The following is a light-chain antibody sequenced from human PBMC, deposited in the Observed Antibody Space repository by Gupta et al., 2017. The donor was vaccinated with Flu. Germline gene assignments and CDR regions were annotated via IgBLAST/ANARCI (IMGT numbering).Light chain of an antibody. J-gene: IGKJ4*01. CDR3: MQALQTPLT. CDR2: LGS. Sequence: DIVMTQSPLYLPVTPGEPASISCRSSQSLLHSNGYNYLVWYLQKPGQSPHLLIYLGSNRASGAPDRFSGSGSGTDFTLKISRVEAEDAGVYYCMQALQTPLTFGGGTKVEIK. V-gene: IGKV2-28*01. CDR1: QSLLHSNGYNY.